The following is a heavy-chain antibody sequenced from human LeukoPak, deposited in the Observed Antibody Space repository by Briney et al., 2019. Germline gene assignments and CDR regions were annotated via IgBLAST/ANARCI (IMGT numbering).Heavy chain of an antibody. CDR1: GYTFTSYD. J-gene: IGHJ4*02. V-gene: IGHV1-69*04. D-gene: IGHD3-10*01. CDR3: AVFYYYASGSFVDY. Sequence: SVKVSCKASGYTFTSYDINWVRQAPGQGLEWMGRIIPIPGIAKYAEKFQGRVTITADKSTNTVYMDLSSLRSEDAAIYYCAVFYYYASGSFVDYWGQGTLVTVSS. CDR2: IIPIPGIA.